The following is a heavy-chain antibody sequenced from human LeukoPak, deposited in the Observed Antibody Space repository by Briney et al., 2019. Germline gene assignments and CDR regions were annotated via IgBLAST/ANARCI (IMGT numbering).Heavy chain of an antibody. D-gene: IGHD3-16*01. V-gene: IGHV1-2*02. CDR1: GYTFTSYY. CDR2: INPNSGGT. Sequence: ASVKVSCKASGYTFTSYYMHWVRQAPGQGLEWMGWINPNSGGTNYAQKFQGRVTMTRDTSISTAYMELSRLRSDDTAVYYCARDRTITFGGVILYWGQGTLVTVSS. CDR3: ARDRTITFGGVILY. J-gene: IGHJ4*02.